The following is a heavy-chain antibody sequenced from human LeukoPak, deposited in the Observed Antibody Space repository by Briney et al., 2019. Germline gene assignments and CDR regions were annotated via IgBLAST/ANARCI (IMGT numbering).Heavy chain of an antibody. D-gene: IGHD4-17*01. CDR3: ATSCGDYGLY. CDR2: IYYSGST. V-gene: IGHV4-59*08. Sequence: SETLSLTCTVSGGSISSYYWSWIRQPPGKGLEWIGYIYYSGSTNYNPSLKSRVTISVDTSKNQFSLKLSSVTAADTAVYYCATSCGDYGLYWGQGTLVTVSS. CDR1: GGSISSYY. J-gene: IGHJ4*02.